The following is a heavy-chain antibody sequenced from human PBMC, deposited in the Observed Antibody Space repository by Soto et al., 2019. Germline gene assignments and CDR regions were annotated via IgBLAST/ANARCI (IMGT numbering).Heavy chain of an antibody. CDR2: ISGSGGST. J-gene: IGHJ6*02. D-gene: IGHD6-13*01. CDR1: GFTFSSYA. Sequence: EVQLLESGGGLVQPGGSLRLSCAASGFTFSSYAMSWVRQAPGKGLEWVSAISGSGGSTYYADSVKGRFTISRDNSKKTLYLQMNSLRAEDTAVYYCAKGMHSSSWYGLGYYYYYGMDVWGQGTTVTVSS. V-gene: IGHV3-23*01. CDR3: AKGMHSSSWYGLGYYYYYGMDV.